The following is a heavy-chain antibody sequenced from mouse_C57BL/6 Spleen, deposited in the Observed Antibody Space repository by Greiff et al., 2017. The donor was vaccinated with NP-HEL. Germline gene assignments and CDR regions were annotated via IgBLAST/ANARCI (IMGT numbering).Heavy chain of an antibody. V-gene: IGHV1-82*01. J-gene: IGHJ4*01. Sequence: SGPELVKPGASVKISCKASGYAFSSSWMNWVKQRPGKGLEWIGRIYPGDGDTNYNGKFKGKATLTAGKSSSTAYMQLSSLTSEDSAVYFCARSGDYGSRYYAMDYWGQGTSVTVSS. D-gene: IGHD1-1*01. CDR2: IYPGDGDT. CDR3: ARSGDYGSRYYAMDY. CDR1: GYAFSSSW.